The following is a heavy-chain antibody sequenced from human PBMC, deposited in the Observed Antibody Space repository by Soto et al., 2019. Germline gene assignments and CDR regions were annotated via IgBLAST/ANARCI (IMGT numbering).Heavy chain of an antibody. J-gene: IGHJ4*02. CDR2: ISAYNGNT. CDR3: ARVDSPQLIFF. D-gene: IGHD3-9*01. CDR1: GYTFTSFG. V-gene: IGHV1-18*01. Sequence: APVKVSCKASGYTFTSFGMSGVRQAPGQGLEWMGWISAYNGNTNYAQKLQGRVTMTTDASTSTAYMELRSLRSDDTAVYYCARVDSPQLIFFWGQGTLVTVSS.